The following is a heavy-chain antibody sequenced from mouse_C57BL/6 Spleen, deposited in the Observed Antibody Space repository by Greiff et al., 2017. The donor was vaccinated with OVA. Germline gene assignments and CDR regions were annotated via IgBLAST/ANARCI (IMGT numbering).Heavy chain of an antibody. D-gene: IGHD4-1*01. V-gene: IGHV1-22*01. J-gene: IGHJ1*03. CDR1: GYTFTDYN. Sequence: DVQLQESGPELVKPGASVKMSCKASGYTFTDYNMHWVKQSHGKSLEWIGYINPNNGGTSYNQKFKGKATLTVNKSSSTAYMELRSLTSEDSAVYYCARGGELGAYWYFDVWGTGTTVTVSS. CDR3: ARGGELGAYWYFDV. CDR2: INPNNGGT.